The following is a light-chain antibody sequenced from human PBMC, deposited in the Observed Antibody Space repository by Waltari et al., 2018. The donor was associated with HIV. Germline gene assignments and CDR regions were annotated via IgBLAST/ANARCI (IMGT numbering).Light chain of an antibody. CDR2: SNS. CDR1: SSKIGSNT. J-gene: IGLJ3*02. V-gene: IGLV1-44*01. Sequence: QSVLTQPPSASGTPGQRVTISCSGSSSKIGSNTVNWYQQLPGTAPKLLIYSNSRRPSGVPDRCSGSKSGTAASLAISGLQSEDEADYYCAAWHDSLNGSWVFGGGTKLTVL. CDR3: AAWHDSLNGSWV.